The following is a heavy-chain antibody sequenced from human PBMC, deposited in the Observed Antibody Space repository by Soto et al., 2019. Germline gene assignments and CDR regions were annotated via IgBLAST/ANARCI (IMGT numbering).Heavy chain of an antibody. J-gene: IGHJ6*03. CDR2: INHSGST. Sequence: SETLSLTCAVYGGSFSGYYWSWIRQPPGKGLEWIGEINHSGSTNYNPSLKSRVTISVDTSKNQFSLKLSSVTAADTAVYYCARRRYSSSSERYYYYMDVWGKGTTVTVSS. CDR3: ARRRYSSSSERYYYYMDV. D-gene: IGHD6-6*01. CDR1: GGSFSGYY. V-gene: IGHV4-34*01.